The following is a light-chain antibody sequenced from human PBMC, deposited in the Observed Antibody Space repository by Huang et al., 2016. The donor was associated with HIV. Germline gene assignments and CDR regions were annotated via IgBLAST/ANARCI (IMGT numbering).Light chain of an antibody. J-gene: IGKJ1*01. CDR2: GAS. V-gene: IGKV3-20*01. CDR3: QQYGSSPT. CDR1: QSVSNNY. Sequence: EIVLTQSPGTLSLSPGERATLSCRASQSVSNNYLAWYQQKPGQSPRLLISGASTRATAIPDRFSGSGSGTDFTLIITRLQPEDFAVYYCQQYGSSPTFGQGTKVEIK.